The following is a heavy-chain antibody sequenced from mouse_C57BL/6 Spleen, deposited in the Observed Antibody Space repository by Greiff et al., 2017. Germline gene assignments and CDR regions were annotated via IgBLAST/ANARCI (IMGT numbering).Heavy chain of an antibody. Sequence: EVKLVESGPELVKPGASVKISCKASGYSFTGYYMNWVKQSPEKSLEWIGEINPSTGGTTYNQKFKAKATLTVDKSSSTAYMQLKSLTSEDSAVYYCARGNYGYPWFADWGQGTLVTVSA. CDR1: GYSFTGYY. CDR2: INPSTGGT. D-gene: IGHD2-2*01. V-gene: IGHV1-42*01. J-gene: IGHJ3*01. CDR3: ARGNYGYPWFAD.